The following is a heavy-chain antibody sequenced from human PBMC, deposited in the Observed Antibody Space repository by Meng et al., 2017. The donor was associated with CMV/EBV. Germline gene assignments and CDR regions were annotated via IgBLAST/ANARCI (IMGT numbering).Heavy chain of an antibody. V-gene: IGHV3-30-3*01. J-gene: IGHJ6*02. Sequence: GGSLRLSCAASGFTFSSYAMHGVRQAPGKGLEWVAVISYDGSNKYYADSVRGRFTISRDNSKNTLYLQMNSLRAEDTAVYYCARDLGGVIRFYYYYGMDVWGQGTTVTVSS. CDR3: ARDLGGVIRFYYYYGMDV. D-gene: IGHD3-10*01. CDR2: ISYDGSNK. CDR1: GFTFSSYA.